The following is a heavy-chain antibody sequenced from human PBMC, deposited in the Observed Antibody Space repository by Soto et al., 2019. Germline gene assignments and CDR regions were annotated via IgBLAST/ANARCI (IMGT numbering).Heavy chain of an antibody. CDR1: GYTFTSYA. J-gene: IGHJ4*02. CDR2: INAGNGNT. CDR3: ARAAYYYESSGYYPGDY. Sequence: ASVKVSCKASGYTFTSYAIHWVRQAPGQSLEWMGWINAGNGNTKYSQKFQGRVTITRDTSASTAYMELSGLRSEDTAMYYCARAAYYYESSGYYPGDYWGQGTLVTVSS. D-gene: IGHD3-22*01. V-gene: IGHV1-3*01.